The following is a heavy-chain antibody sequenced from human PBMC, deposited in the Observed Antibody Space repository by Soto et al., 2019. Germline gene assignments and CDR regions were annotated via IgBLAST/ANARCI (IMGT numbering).Heavy chain of an antibody. CDR3: ARAGFSFGHLLF. CDR1: GGPIKTGDYY. V-gene: IGHV4-30-4*01. Sequence: SETLSLTCNVSGGPIKTGDYYWNWIRQPPGKGLEWIGYVFYSGATNYSPSLKSRAAISMDTSKNQFSLSLTSVTAADTAVYYCARAGFSFGHLLFWGQGIRVTVSS. CDR2: VFYSGAT. J-gene: IGHJ4*02. D-gene: IGHD3-3*01.